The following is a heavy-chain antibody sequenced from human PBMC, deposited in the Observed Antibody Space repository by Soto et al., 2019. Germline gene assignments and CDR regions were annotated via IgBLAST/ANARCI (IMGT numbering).Heavy chain of an antibody. CDR1: GGSISSYY. V-gene: IGHV4-59*01. Sequence: SETLSLTCTVSGGSISSYYWSWIRQPPGKGLEWIGYIYYSGSTNYNPSLKSRVTISVDTSKNQFSLKLNSMTAADTAVYYCARESAGSGRNNWFDPWGQGTLVTVSS. J-gene: IGHJ5*02. CDR3: ARESAGSGRNNWFDP. D-gene: IGHD3-10*01. CDR2: IYYSGST.